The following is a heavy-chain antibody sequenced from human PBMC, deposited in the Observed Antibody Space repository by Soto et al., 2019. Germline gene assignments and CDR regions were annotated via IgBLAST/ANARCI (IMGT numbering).Heavy chain of an antibody. J-gene: IGHJ4*02. D-gene: IGHD6-13*01. V-gene: IGHV1-3*01. Sequence: ASVKVSCKASGYTFTSYGIHWVRQAPGQRLEWMGWINAANGDTKYSPKFQGRVTITRDTSISTAYLQWSSLKASDTAMYYCARPLGSSSWGGLDYFDYWGQGTLVTVSS. CDR1: GYTFTSYG. CDR3: ARPLGSSSWGGLDYFDY. CDR2: INAANGDT.